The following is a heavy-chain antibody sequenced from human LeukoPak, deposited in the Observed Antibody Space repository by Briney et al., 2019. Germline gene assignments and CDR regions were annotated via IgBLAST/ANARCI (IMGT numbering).Heavy chain of an antibody. D-gene: IGHD3-22*01. CDR3: TKRVYYDSSGYFDY. Sequence: GGSLRLSCAASGFTFSSYAMSWVRQAPGKGLEWVSAISGSGGSTYYADSVKGRFTISRDNSKNTLYLQMNSLRAEDTAVYYCTKRVYYDSSGYFDYWGQGTLVTVSS. CDR2: ISGSGGST. J-gene: IGHJ4*02. CDR1: GFTFSSYA. V-gene: IGHV3-23*01.